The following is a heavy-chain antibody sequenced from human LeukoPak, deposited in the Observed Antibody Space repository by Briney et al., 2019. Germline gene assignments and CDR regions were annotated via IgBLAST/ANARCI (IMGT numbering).Heavy chain of an antibody. CDR2: IHTGGST. CDR1: GGSISNYH. V-gene: IGHV4-4*07. J-gene: IGHJ4*02. D-gene: IGHD6-19*01. CDR3: ARRDISSGWSFDY. Sequence: SETLSLTCTVSGGSISNYHWSWIQRPAGKGLEWIGQIHTGGSTNYNPPLKSRVTMSIDTPENQLSLTIRSVTAADTAVYYCARRDISSGWSFDYWGQGTLVTVSS.